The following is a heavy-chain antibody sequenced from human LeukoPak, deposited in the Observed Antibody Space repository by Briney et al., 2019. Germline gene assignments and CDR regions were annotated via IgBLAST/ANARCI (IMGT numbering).Heavy chain of an antibody. CDR3: AREGMVVGADFDY. V-gene: IGHV3-48*03. J-gene: IGHJ4*02. D-gene: IGHD2-15*01. CDR1: GFTFSNYE. CDR2: ISRSGSTI. Sequence: GGSLRLSCAASGFTFSNYEVNWVRQAPGKGLEWVSHISRSGSTINYAEPVKGRFTISRDNAKNSVYLQMNSLRAEDTAVYYCAREGMVVGADFDYWGQGTRVTVSS.